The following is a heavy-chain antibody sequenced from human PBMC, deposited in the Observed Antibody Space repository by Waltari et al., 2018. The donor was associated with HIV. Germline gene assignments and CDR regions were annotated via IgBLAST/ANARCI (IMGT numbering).Heavy chain of an antibody. CDR3: AKLLVVAGTSADF. V-gene: IGHV3-23*01. CDR2: IRGDGST. CDR1: GFTFSSYA. Sequence: EVQLLESGGGLIQPGGSLRLSCAASGFTFSSYAMSWVRQAPGKGLEWVSVIRGDGSTYYAGSVKGRFTISRDTSKSTVYLQMNDLRAEDTALYFCAKLLVVAGTSADFWGQGILVTVSS. J-gene: IGHJ4*02. D-gene: IGHD6-19*01.